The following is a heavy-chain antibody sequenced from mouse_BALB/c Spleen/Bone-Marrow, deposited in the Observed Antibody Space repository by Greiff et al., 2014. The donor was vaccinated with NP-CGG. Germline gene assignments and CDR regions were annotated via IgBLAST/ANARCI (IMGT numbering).Heavy chain of an antibody. CDR3: ASSGNYEGGAMDY. J-gene: IGHJ4*01. D-gene: IGHD2-1*01. V-gene: IGHV14-3*02. CDR2: IDHANGNT. CDR1: GFNIKDTY. Sequence: VQLQQSGAELVKPGASVKLSCTASGFNIKDTYMHWVKQRPEQGLEWIGRIDHANGNTKYVPTFQGKATITADTSSNTAYLQLSSLTSEDTAVYYCASSGNYEGGAMDYWGQGISVTVSS.